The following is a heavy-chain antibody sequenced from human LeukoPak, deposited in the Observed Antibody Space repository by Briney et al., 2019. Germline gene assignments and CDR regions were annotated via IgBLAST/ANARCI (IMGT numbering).Heavy chain of an antibody. Sequence: VASVKVSCKASGGTFSSYAISWVRQAPGQGLEWMGGIIPIFGTANYAQKFQGRGTITADESTSTAYMELSSLRSEDTAVYYCASGFWSGYPQNHFDYWGQGTLVTVSS. CDR1: GGTFSSYA. CDR2: IIPIFGTA. V-gene: IGHV1-69*01. D-gene: IGHD3-3*01. CDR3: ASGFWSGYPQNHFDY. J-gene: IGHJ4*02.